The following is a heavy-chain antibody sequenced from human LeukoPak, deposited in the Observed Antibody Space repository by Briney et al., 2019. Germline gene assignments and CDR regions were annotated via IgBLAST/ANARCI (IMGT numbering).Heavy chain of an antibody. CDR3: ARGRDYVWGSYRPLDY. J-gene: IGHJ4*02. Sequence: PGRPLNSPFAASGLTFIGYVMHWVRQAPAKGLEWVALISYDGSNKYYADSVKGRFTISRDNSKNTLYLQMNSLRAEDTAVYYCARGRDYVWGSYRPLDYWGQGTLVTVSS. CDR1: GLTFIGYV. D-gene: IGHD3-16*02. CDR2: ISYDGSNK. V-gene: IGHV3-30-3*01.